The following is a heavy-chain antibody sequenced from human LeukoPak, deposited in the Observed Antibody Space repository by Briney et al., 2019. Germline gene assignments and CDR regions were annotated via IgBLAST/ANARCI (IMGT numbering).Heavy chain of an antibody. D-gene: IGHD6-6*01. J-gene: IGHJ4*02. CDR3: AREYSSSILDY. V-gene: IGHV4-4*07. CDR2: IYTSGST. Sequence: SDTLSLTCTVSGGSITDSYWSWIRQPAGKGLEWIGRIYTSGSTNYNPSLKSRVTMSVDTSKNQFSLKLSSVTAADTAVYYCAREYSSSILDYWGQGALVTVSS. CDR1: GGSITDSY.